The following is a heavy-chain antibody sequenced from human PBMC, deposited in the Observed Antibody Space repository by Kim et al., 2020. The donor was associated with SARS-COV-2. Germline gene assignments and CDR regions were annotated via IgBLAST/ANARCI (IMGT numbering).Heavy chain of an antibody. CDR2: INPSGGST. D-gene: IGHD3-16*01. J-gene: IGHJ6*02. CDR3: ARAGGGLPETNYYYYGMDV. CDR1: GYTFTSYY. Sequence: ASVKVSCKASGYTFTSYYMHWVRQAPGQGLEWMGIINPSGGSTSYAQKFQGRVTMTRDTSTSTVYMELSSLRSEDTAVYYCARAGGGLPETNYYYYGMDVWGQGTTVTVSS. V-gene: IGHV1-46*01.